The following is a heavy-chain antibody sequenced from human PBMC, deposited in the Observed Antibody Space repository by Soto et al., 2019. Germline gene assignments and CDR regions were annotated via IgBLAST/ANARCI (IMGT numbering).Heavy chain of an antibody. V-gene: IGHV1-69*13. Sequence: GASVKVSCKASGGTFSSYAISWVRQAPGQGLEWMGGIIPIFGTANYAQKFQGRVTITADESTSTAYMELSSLRSEDTAVYYCARDRTGYSSSLQHWGQGTLVTSPQ. J-gene: IGHJ1*01. CDR3: ARDRTGYSSSLQH. CDR1: GGTFSSYA. D-gene: IGHD6-13*01. CDR2: IIPIFGTA.